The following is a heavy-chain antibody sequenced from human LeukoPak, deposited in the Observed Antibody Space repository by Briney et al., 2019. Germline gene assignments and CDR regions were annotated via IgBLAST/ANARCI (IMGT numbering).Heavy chain of an antibody. Sequence: PSETLSLTCAVYGGSFSGYHWSWIRQPPGKGLEWIGGLYHSGSTYYNPSLKSRVTMSVDTSKNQFSLKLSSVTAADTAVYYCARGRIAVAGTDTRAFDIWGQGTMVTVSS. CDR2: LYHSGST. D-gene: IGHD6-19*01. V-gene: IGHV4-34*01. CDR1: GGSFSGYH. J-gene: IGHJ3*02. CDR3: ARGRIAVAGTDTRAFDI.